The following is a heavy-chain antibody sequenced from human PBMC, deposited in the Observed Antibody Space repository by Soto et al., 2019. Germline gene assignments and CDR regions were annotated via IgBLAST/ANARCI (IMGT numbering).Heavy chain of an antibody. CDR2: IKSKTDGGTT. Sequence: EVQLVESGGGLVKPGGSLRLSCAASGFTFSNAWMSWVRQAPGKGLEWVGRIKSKTDGGTTDYAAPVKGRFTISRDDSKNTLYLQMNSLKTEETAVYYCTTAAAGTGAFDIWGQGTMVTVSS. V-gene: IGHV3-15*01. CDR1: GFTFSNAW. CDR3: TTAAAGTGAFDI. J-gene: IGHJ3*02. D-gene: IGHD6-13*01.